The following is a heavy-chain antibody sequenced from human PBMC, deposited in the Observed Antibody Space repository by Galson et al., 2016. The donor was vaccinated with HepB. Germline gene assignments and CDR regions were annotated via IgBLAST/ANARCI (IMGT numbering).Heavy chain of an antibody. V-gene: IGHV1-18*04. CDR3: AREGMLFYMDV. J-gene: IGHJ6*02. D-gene: IGHD2-8*01. CDR2: INTNNGNT. CDR1: GYTFTSYS. Sequence: QSGAEVKKPGESLRISCKASGYTFTSYSINWVRQAPGQGLEWMGWINTNNGNTNYAQKVQGRVTTTTDTSMSTVYMELRSLRSDDTAVYYCAREGMLFYMDVWGQGTTVIVSS.